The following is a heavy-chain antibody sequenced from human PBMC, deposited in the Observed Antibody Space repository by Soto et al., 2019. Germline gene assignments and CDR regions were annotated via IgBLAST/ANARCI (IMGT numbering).Heavy chain of an antibody. J-gene: IGHJ3*02. CDR2: INPNSGGT. D-gene: IGHD1-1*01. CDR3: ATTSRKGGTTGAFDI. Sequence: ASVKVSCKASGYTFTGYYMHWVRQAPGQGLEWMGWINPNSGGTNYAQKFQGWVTMTRDTSISTAYMELSRLRSDDTAVYYCATTSRKGGTTGAFDIWGQGTMVTVSS. V-gene: IGHV1-2*04. CDR1: GYTFTGYY.